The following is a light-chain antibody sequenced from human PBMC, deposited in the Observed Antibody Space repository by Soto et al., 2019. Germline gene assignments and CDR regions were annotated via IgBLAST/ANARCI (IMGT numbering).Light chain of an antibody. V-gene: IGKV1-6*02. J-gene: IGKJ1*01. Sequence: AIQMTQSPSSLSASVGDRVTITCRASQDIRNDLGWYQQKPRKAPKILINAASNLQSGVPSRFSGSGSGTDFTLTISSLQPEDFATYYCLQDYNYPRTFGQGTRVEVK. CDR2: AAS. CDR1: QDIRND. CDR3: LQDYNYPRT.